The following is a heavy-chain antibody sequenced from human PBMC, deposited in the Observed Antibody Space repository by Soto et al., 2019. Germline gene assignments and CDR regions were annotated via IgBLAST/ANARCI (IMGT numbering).Heavy chain of an antibody. Sequence: ASVKVSCKASGYTFTSYGISWVRQAPGQGLEWMGWISAYNGNTNYAQKLQGRVTMTTDTSTSTAYMELRSLRSDDTAVYYCARGYCSGGSCPYYYYMDVWGKGTTVTVSS. CDR1: GYTFTSYG. V-gene: IGHV1-18*01. CDR3: ARGYCSGGSCPYYYYMDV. CDR2: ISAYNGNT. J-gene: IGHJ6*03. D-gene: IGHD2-15*01.